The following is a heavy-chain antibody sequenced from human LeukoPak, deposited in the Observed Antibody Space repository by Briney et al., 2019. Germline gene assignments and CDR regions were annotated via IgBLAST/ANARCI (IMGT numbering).Heavy chain of an antibody. Sequence: SETLSLTCTVSGGSIRNSDGGWIRQPAGKGLEWIGRVYSSGSTNYNPSLKSRVTMSADKSKSQFSLKLSSVTAAYPAVYYCGKGLTYYWPGFDVWGQGTLVTVSS. CDR1: GGSIRNSD. CDR3: GKGLTYYWPGFDV. V-gene: IGHV4-4*07. CDR2: VYSSGST. D-gene: IGHD3-10*01. J-gene: IGHJ4*02.